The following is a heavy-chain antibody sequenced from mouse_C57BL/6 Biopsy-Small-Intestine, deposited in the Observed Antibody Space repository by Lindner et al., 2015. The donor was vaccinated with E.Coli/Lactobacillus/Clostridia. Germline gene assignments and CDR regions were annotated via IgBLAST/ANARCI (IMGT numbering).Heavy chain of an antibody. CDR2: ISYSGST. V-gene: IGHV3-8*01. D-gene: IGHD1-1*01. CDR3: ARSGYGSSYGAMDY. Sequence: VQLQESGPGLAKPSQTLSLTCSVTGYSITSDYGNWIRKFPGNKLEYMGYISYSGSTYYNPSLKSRISITRDTSKNQYYLQLNSVTTEDTATYYCARSGYGSSYGAMDYWGQGTSVTVSS. J-gene: IGHJ4*01. CDR1: GYSITSDY.